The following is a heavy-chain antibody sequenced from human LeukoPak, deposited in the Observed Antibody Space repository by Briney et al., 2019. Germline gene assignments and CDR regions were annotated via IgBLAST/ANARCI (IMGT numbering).Heavy chain of an antibody. CDR1: GGSISNYY. CDR3: AKGPTVGTPTAVDY. D-gene: IGHD4-23*01. Sequence: SETLSLTCTVSGGSISNYYWSWIRQPAGKGLEWIGRIYSLGSTNYNPSLKSRITMSVDTSKNQFSLKVRSVTAADTAIYYCAKGPTVGTPTAVDYWGQGILVTVSS. V-gene: IGHV4-4*07. CDR2: IYSLGST. J-gene: IGHJ4*02.